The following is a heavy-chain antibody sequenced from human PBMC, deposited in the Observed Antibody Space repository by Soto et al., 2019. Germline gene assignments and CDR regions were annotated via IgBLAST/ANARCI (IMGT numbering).Heavy chain of an antibody. V-gene: IGHV1-18*03. CDR1: GYTFTNFG. J-gene: IGHJ4*02. CDR2: ISAYNGNT. D-gene: IGHD3-16*01. CDR3: ASGGTPIDY. Sequence: QVQLVQSGAEVKKPGASVKVSCKASGYTFTNFGISWVRQAPGQGLEWMGWISAYNGNTNYAQNFQGRVTMTTYTCTSSVDMELMRLRSDDMDVYSCASGGTPIDYWGQGTLVTVSS.